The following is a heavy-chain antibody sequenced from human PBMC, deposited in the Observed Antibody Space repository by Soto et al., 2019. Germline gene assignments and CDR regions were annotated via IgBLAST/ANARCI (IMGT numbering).Heavy chain of an antibody. Sequence: SVKVSCKASGGTFNNHAFNWVRQAPGQGLEWMGGIIPIFGTANYAQKFQGRVAIAADESTRTVYLELSSLRAEDTAMYYCACWGHIVPVAPSDFDRWGQGTLVTVSS. CDR2: IIPIFGTA. V-gene: IGHV1-69*13. CDR1: GGTFNNHA. D-gene: IGHD2-8*02. CDR3: ACWGHIVPVAPSDFDR. J-gene: IGHJ4*02.